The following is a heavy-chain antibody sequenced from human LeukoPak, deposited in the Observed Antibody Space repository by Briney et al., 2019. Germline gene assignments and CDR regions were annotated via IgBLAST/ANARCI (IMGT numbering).Heavy chain of an antibody. CDR1: GYTFTGYY. J-gene: IGHJ4*02. D-gene: IGHD5-18*01. Sequence: ASVKVSCKASGYTFTGYYMHWVRQAPGQGLEWMGWINPNSGGTNYAQKFQGRVTMTRDTSISTAYMELSRLRSDDTAVYYCAREISDTAMGTIDYWGQGTLVTVSS. V-gene: IGHV1-2*02. CDR2: INPNSGGT. CDR3: AREISDTAMGTIDY.